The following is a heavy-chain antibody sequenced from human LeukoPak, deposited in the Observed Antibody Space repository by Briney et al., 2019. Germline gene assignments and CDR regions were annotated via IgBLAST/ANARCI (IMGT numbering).Heavy chain of an antibody. Sequence: GGSLRLSCAASGFTFSSYSMNWVRQAPGKGLEWVANIMQDGSEKYYVDSVKGRFTISRDNAKNSLYLQMNSLRAEDTAVYYCARRYCGGDCHSPYFDYWGQGTLVTVSS. V-gene: IGHV3-7*01. CDR1: GFTFSSYS. J-gene: IGHJ4*02. CDR2: IMQDGSEK. CDR3: ARRYCGGDCHSPYFDY. D-gene: IGHD2-21*02.